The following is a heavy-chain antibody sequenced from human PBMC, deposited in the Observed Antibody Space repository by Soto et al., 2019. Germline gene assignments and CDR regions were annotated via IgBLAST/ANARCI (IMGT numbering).Heavy chain of an antibody. V-gene: IGHV4-39*01. D-gene: IGHD2-2*01. CDR3: ARRPSLVEKVVPAAINYYYYYMDV. CDR1: GGSISSSSYY. CDR2: IYYSGST. J-gene: IGHJ6*03. Sequence: SETLSLTCTVSGGSISSSSYYWGWIRQPPGKGLEWIGSIYYSGSTYYNPSLKSRVTISVDTSKNQFSLKLSSVTAADTAVYYCARRPSLVEKVVPAAINYYYYYMDVWGKGTTVTVSS.